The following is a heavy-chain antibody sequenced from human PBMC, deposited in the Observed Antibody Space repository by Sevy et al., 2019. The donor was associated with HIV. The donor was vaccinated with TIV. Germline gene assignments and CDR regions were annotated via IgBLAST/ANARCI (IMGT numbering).Heavy chain of an antibody. D-gene: IGHD6-13*01. J-gene: IGHJ6*02. Sequence: GGSLRLSCAASGFTFSSYWMSWVRQAPGKGLEWVANIKQDGSEKYYVDSVKGRFTISRDNAKNSLYLQMNSLRAEDTAVYYCAREGIAAAGEYYYYGMHVWGQGTTVTVSS. CDR1: GFTFSSYW. CDR3: AREGIAAAGEYYYYGMHV. V-gene: IGHV3-7*03. CDR2: IKQDGSEK.